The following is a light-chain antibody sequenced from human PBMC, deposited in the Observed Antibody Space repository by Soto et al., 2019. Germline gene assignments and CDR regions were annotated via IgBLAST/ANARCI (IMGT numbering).Light chain of an antibody. J-gene: IGLJ3*02. CDR2: RDT. CDR1: NIGSKN. CDR3: HMWDSSTVV. Sequence: SYELTQPLSVSVALGQTARVTCGGNNIGSKNVHWYQQKPGQAPVLVIYRDTYQPSGIPERFSGSNSGNTATLTISRAQGGDEADYYCHMWDSSTVVFGGGTKLTVL. V-gene: IGLV3-9*01.